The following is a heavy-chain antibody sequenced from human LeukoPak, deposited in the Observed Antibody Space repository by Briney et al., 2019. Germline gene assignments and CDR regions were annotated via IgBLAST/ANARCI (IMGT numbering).Heavy chain of an antibody. CDR1: GGSISSIGYY. V-gene: IGHV4-39*01. D-gene: IGHD3-10*01. Sequence: SETLSLTCTVSGGSISSIGYYWGWSRQPPGRGLEWIGSIYYSGSTYYNPSLKSRVTISVDTSKNQFSLKLSSVTAADTAVYYCARQNWVVRGGTTLFDYWGQGTLVTVSS. CDR2: IYYSGST. CDR3: ARQNWVVRGGTTLFDY. J-gene: IGHJ4*02.